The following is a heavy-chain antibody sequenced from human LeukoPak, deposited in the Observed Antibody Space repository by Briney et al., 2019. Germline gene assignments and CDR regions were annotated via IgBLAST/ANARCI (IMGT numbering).Heavy chain of an antibody. CDR3: ARDKNDYVWGSYRYEDY. V-gene: IGHV3-21*01. CDR2: ISSSSSYI. J-gene: IGHJ4*02. CDR1: GFTFSSYS. D-gene: IGHD3-16*02. Sequence: GGSLRLSCAASGFTFSSYSMNWVRQAPGKGLGWVSSISSSSSYIYYADSVKGRFTISRDNAKNSLYLQMNSLRAEDTAVYYCARDKNDYVWGSYRYEDYWGQGTLVTVSS.